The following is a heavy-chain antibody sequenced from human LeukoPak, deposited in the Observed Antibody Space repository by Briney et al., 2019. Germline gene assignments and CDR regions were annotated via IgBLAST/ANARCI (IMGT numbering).Heavy chain of an antibody. CDR2: INNDGTAT. Sequence: GVSLRFSGAASGFTCNDFWMHWVRQVPGKGRVWCSGINNDGTATYYADSVKGRFTISRDNAKNTVYLQMNGLRAEDTTYYYCATVSEYWGQGTLVTVSS. CDR3: ATVSEY. CDR1: GFTCNDFW. V-gene: IGHV3-74*01. J-gene: IGHJ4*02.